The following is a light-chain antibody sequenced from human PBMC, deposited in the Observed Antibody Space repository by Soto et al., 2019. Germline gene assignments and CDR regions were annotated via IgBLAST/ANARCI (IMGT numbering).Light chain of an antibody. CDR3: QQYGSSSWT. CDR2: GTS. V-gene: IGKV3-20*01. J-gene: IGKJ1*01. Sequence: EIVLTQSPGTLSLSPGERATLSCRASQSVSSSYLAWYQQKPGQAPRLLIYGTSSRATAIPDRFSGSGYGTDFTLTISRLEPEDFAVYYGQQYGSSSWTFGQGTKVEIK. CDR1: QSVSSSY.